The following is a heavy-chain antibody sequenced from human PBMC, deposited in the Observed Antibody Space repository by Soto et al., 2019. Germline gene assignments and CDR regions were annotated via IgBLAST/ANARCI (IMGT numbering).Heavy chain of an antibody. CDR3: ANFITTTFFYYYYYGMDV. D-gene: IGHD2-2*01. CDR2: IYYSGST. CDR1: GGSISSSCYY. J-gene: IGHJ6*02. V-gene: IGHV4-39*01. Sequence: SETLSLTCTVSGGSISSSCYYWGWIRQPPGKGLEWIGSIYYSGSTYYNPSLKSRVTISVDTSKNQFSLKLSSVTAADTAVYYCANFITTTFFYYYYYGMDVWGQGTTVT.